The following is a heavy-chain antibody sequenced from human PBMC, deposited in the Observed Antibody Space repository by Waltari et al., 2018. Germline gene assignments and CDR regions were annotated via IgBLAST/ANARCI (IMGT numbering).Heavy chain of an antibody. J-gene: IGHJ6*03. CDR3: ARVTSGYGSGSQYYYYYYMDV. Sequence: QVQLQESGPGLVKPSQTLSLTCTVSGGSISSGSYYWSWIRQPAGTGLGWIGRIYTSGSTNYNPALKSRVTISVDTSKNQFSLKLSSVTAADTAVYYCARVTSGYGSGSQYYYYYYMDVWGKGTTVTVSS. CDR1: GGSISSGSYY. D-gene: IGHD3-10*01. V-gene: IGHV4-61*02. CDR2: IYTSGST.